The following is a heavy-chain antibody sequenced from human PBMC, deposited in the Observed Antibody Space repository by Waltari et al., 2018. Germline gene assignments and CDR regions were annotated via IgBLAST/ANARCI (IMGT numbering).Heavy chain of an antibody. V-gene: IGHV3-48*04. D-gene: IGHD3-3*01. CDR3: AREIGIFGVV. Sequence: EVQLVESGGGLVQPGGSLRLSCAASGFTFSSYSMNWVRQAPGKGLGWVSYISSSSGTIYYADSVKGRFTISRDNAKNSLYLQMNSLRAEDTAVYYCAREIGIFGVVWGQGTLVTVSS. CDR2: ISSSSGTI. CDR1: GFTFSSYS. J-gene: IGHJ4*02.